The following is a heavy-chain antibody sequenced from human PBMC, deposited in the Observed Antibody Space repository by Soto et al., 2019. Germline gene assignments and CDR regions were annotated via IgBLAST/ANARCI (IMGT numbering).Heavy chain of an antibody. J-gene: IGHJ6*02. CDR1: GFTFSSYS. CDR3: ARVLSCQGYYYYGMDV. V-gene: IGHV3-21*01. Sequence: VGSLRLSCAASGFTFSSYSMNWVRQAPGKGLEWVSSISSSSSYIYYADSVKGRFTISRDNAKNSLYLQMNSLRAEDTAVYYCARVLSCQGYYYYGMDVWGQGTTVTVSS. CDR2: ISSSSSYI.